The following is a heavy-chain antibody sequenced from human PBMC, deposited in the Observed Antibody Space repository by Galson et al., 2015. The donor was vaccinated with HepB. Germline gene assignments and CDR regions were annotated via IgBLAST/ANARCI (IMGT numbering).Heavy chain of an antibody. CDR3: ARVGAVRALGY. D-gene: IGHD3-10*01. CDR1: GYTFTSYG. J-gene: IGHJ4*02. CDR2: INAGNGNT. V-gene: IGHV1-3*01. Sequence: SVKVSCKASGYTFTSYGISWVRQAPGQRLEWMGWINAGNGNTKYSQKFQGRVTITRDTSASTAYMELSSLRSEDTAVYYCARVGAVRALGYWSQGTPVTVSS.